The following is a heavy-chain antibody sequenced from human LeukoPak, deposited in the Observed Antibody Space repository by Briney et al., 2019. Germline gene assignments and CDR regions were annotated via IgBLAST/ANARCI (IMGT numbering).Heavy chain of an antibody. CDR1: GFTFGDYA. J-gene: IGHJ3*02. Sequence: PGRSLGLSCIASGFTFGDYAMSWVRQAPGKGLEWVGFIRSKAYGGTTEYAASVKSRFTISRDDSKSIAYLQMNSLRTEDTAVFYCTRDCSGGSCWGDAFDIWGRGTMVTVSS. CDR2: IRSKAYGGTT. D-gene: IGHD2-15*01. V-gene: IGHV3-49*04. CDR3: TRDCSGGSCWGDAFDI.